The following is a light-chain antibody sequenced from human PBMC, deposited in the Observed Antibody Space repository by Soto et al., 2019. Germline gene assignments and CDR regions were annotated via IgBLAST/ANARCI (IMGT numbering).Light chain of an antibody. V-gene: IGKV3-20*01. J-gene: IGKJ4*01. CDR3: QHFDDSLT. Sequence: EVVLTQSLGTLSLSPGERATLSCRASQSVDSSTLAGYQQKPGQAPRLLISGASKRATGTPDRFSGSGSGTDFTLTISRLEPEDFAVYYCQHFDDSLTFGGGTKVEIK. CDR1: QSVDSST. CDR2: GAS.